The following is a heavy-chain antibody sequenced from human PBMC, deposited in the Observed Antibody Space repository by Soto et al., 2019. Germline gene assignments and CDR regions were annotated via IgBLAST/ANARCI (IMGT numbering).Heavy chain of an antibody. CDR1: GGSISSYY. Sequence: QVQLQESGPGLLKPSETLSLTCAVSGGSISSYYWSWIRQPPGKGLEWIGYIYYSGNTNYNPSLKRRVSISVDTSKKQFSLKLTSVTAADTVLYYCAIHGGHCSGGRCYGHYSYYLDVCGKGTTVTVAS. CDR3: AIHGGHCSGGRCYGHYSYYLDV. D-gene: IGHD2-15*01. J-gene: IGHJ6*03. CDR2: IYYSGNT. V-gene: IGHV4-59*08.